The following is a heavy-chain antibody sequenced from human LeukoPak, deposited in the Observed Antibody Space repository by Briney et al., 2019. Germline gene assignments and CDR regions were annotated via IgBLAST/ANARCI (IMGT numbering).Heavy chain of an antibody. CDR3: ARSIKYYYYYMDV. D-gene: IGHD6-6*01. J-gene: IGHJ6*03. CDR2: INPNSGGT. Sequence: ASVKVSCKASGYSFTDYYMNWVRQAPGQGLEWMGWINPNSGGTNYAQKFQGRVTMTRDTSISTAYMELSRLRSDDTAVYYCARSIKYYYYYMDVWGKGTTVTVSS. V-gene: IGHV1-2*02. CDR1: GYSFTDYY.